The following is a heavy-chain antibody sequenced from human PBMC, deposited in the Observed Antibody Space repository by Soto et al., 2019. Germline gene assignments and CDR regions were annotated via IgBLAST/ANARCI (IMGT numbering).Heavy chain of an antibody. CDR2: INHSGST. J-gene: IGHJ4*02. V-gene: IGHV4-34*01. Sequence: SETLSLTCAVYGGSFSGYYWSWIRQPPGKGLEWIVEINHSGSTNYNPSLKSRVTISVDTSKNQFSLKLSSVTAADTAVYYCARARGELLRRRFFDYWGQGTLVTVSS. D-gene: IGHD1-26*01. CDR3: ARARGELLRRRFFDY. CDR1: GGSFSGYY.